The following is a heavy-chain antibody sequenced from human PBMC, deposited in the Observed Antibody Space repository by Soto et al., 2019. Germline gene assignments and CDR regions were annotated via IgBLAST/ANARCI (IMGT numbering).Heavy chain of an antibody. Sequence: SLRLSCVVSGFTFNSYGINWVRQAPGKGLEWVSTVSKSDYTYYSDSVKGRFTISRDNAKNTVSLQMNTLRAEDTAVYYCAREDSIIIPAVSDFWGQGTLVTVSS. V-gene: IGHV3-21*04. CDR3: AREDSIIIPAVSDF. CDR2: VSKSDYT. CDR1: GFTFNSYG. J-gene: IGHJ4*02. D-gene: IGHD2-2*01.